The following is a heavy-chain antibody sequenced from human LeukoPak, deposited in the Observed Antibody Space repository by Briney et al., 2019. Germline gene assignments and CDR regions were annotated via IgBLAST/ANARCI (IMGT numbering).Heavy chain of an antibody. CDR2: IKSKTDGGTT. D-gene: IGHD3-22*01. CDR3: TTVKPNEYYYDSSGYYCDY. J-gene: IGHJ4*02. Sequence: PGGSLRLSCAASGFTFSNAWMSWVRQAPGKGLEWVGRIKSKTDGGTTDYAAPVKGRFTISRDDSKNTLYLQMNSLKTEDTAVYYCTTVKPNEYYYDSSGYYCDYWGQGTLVTVSS. V-gene: IGHV3-15*01. CDR1: GFTFSNAW.